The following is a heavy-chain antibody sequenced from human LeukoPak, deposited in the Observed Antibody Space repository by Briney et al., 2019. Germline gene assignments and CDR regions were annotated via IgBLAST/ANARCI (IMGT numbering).Heavy chain of an antibody. CDR3: ARGSPPDY. CDR1: GFIFSDYY. Sequence: PGGSLTLSCAASGFIFSDYYMSWIRQAPGKGLEWLSYNSSSSIYTSYADSVKGRFTISRDNAKNSLYLQLNSLRAEDTAVYYCARGSPPDYWGQGTLVTVSS. CDR2: NSSSSIYT. J-gene: IGHJ4*02. V-gene: IGHV3-11*05. D-gene: IGHD2-15*01.